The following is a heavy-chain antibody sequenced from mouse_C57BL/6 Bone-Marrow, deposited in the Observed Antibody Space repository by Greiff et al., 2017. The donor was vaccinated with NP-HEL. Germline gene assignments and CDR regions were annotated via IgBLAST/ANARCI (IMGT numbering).Heavy chain of an antibody. Sequence: QVQLKQSGAELMKPGASVKLSCKATGYTFTGYWIEWVKQRPGHGLEWIGEILPGSGSTNYNEKFKGKATFTADTSSNTAYMQLSSLTTEDSAIYYCATLTTVVATREYFDVWGTGTTVTVSS. J-gene: IGHJ1*03. CDR2: ILPGSGST. CDR1: GYTFTGYW. D-gene: IGHD1-1*01. V-gene: IGHV1-9*01. CDR3: ATLTTVVATREYFDV.